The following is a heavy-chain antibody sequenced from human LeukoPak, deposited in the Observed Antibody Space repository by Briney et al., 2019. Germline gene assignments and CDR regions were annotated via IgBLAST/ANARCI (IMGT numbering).Heavy chain of an antibody. CDR2: INHIGNVN. D-gene: IGHD3-16*01. CDR3: ARGGGLDV. Sequence: GGSLRLSCAASGFTFSSYWMNWAGQAPGKGLEWVASINHIGNVNYYVDSVKGRFTISRDNAKNSLYLQMSNLRAEDTAVYFCARGGGLDVWGQGATVTVSS. CDR1: GFTFSSYW. V-gene: IGHV3-7*03. J-gene: IGHJ6*02.